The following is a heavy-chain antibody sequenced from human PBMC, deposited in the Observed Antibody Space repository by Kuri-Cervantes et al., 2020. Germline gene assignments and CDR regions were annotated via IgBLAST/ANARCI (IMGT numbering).Heavy chain of an antibody. CDR1: GYMFAAYG. Sequence: ASVKVSCKASGYMFAAYGITWVRQAPGQGLEWMGRTSSYHDKTHYAQRFQGRVTMTTDTSTRTAYMELRSLRYDDTAVYYCARDNGVYGIKLNYYMDVWGKGTTVTVSS. D-gene: IGHD5/OR15-5a*01. CDR2: TSSYHDKT. CDR3: ARDNGVYGIKLNYYMDV. V-gene: IGHV1-18*01. J-gene: IGHJ6*03.